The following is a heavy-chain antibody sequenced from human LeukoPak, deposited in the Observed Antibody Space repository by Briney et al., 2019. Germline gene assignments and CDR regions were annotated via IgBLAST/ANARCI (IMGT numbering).Heavy chain of an antibody. D-gene: IGHD5-12*01. CDR1: GFTFSSYS. CDR2: ISTSSSYI. Sequence: GGSLRLSCAASGFTFSSYSMNWVRQAPGKGLEWVSSISTSSSYIDYADSVKGRFTISRDNAENTLYLQMNSLRAEDTAVYYCVGAYDLRFWGQGALVTVSS. V-gene: IGHV3-21*01. J-gene: IGHJ4*02. CDR3: VGAYDLRF.